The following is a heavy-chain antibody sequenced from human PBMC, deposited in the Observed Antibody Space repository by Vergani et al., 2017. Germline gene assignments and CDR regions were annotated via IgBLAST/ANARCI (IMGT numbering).Heavy chain of an antibody. D-gene: IGHD3-10*02. V-gene: IGHV3-23*01. CDR3: AKDAITMFPGGDAFDI. Sequence: EVQLLESGGGLVQPWGSLRLSCAASGFTFSSYAMSWVRQAPGKGLEWVSAISGSGGSTYYADSVKGLFTISRDNSKNTLYLQMNSLRAEDTAVYYCAKDAITMFPGGDAFDIWGQGTMVTVSS. J-gene: IGHJ3*02. CDR2: ISGSGGST. CDR1: GFTFSSYA.